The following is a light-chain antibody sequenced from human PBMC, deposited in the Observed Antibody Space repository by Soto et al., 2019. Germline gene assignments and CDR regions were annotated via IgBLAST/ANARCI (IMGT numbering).Light chain of an antibody. V-gene: IGLV2-8*01. CDR3: SSYAGSNTVV. CDR2: EVT. CDR1: SSDVGGYNY. Sequence: QPVLTQPPSASGSPGQSVTISCTGTSSDVGGYNYVSWYQQHPGKAPKLMIFEVTKRPSGVPDRFSGSKSGNTASLTVSGLQAEDEADYYCSSYAGSNTVVFGGRTKLTVL. J-gene: IGLJ2*01.